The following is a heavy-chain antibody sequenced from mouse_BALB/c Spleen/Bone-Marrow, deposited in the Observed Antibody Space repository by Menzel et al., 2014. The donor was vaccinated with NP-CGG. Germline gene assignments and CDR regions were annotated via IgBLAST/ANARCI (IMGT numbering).Heavy chain of an antibody. D-gene: IGHD1-3*01. CDR2: IDPSDSET. J-gene: IGHJ3*01. CDR3: ARRDNAPFAY. V-gene: IGHV1S126*01. CDR1: GYSFTSYW. Sequence: LVESGPQLVRPGASVKISCKASGYSFTSYWMHWVKQRPGQGLEWIGMIDPSDSETKLNQKFKDKATLTVDKSSSTAYLRLSSPTSEDSAVYYCARRDNAPFAYWGQGTLVTVSA.